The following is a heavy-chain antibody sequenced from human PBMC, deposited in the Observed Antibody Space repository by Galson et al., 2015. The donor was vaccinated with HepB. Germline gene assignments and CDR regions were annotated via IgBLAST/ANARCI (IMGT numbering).Heavy chain of an antibody. D-gene: IGHD3-3*01. CDR1: GFTFSTYA. CDR3: VGNQAEGRFFEWLFNGADY. V-gene: IGHV3-30*04. Sequence: SLRLSCAGSGFTFSTYAMHWVRQAPGKGLEWVAVMSYDGSAKYYADSVKDRFTISRDNSENTLYLHMNSLRAEDTALYFCVGNQAEGRFFEWLFNGADYWGQGTLVTVSS. J-gene: IGHJ4*01. CDR2: MSYDGSAK.